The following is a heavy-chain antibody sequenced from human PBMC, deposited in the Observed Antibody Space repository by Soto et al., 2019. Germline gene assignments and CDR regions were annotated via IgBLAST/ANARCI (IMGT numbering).Heavy chain of an antibody. Sequence: QLQLQESGPGLVKPSETLSLICIVSGGSISSSDYYWGWIRQPPGKGLEWIGSIYYSGSTYYNPSLKSRVTISVDTSNNQFSLKLSSVTAADTAVYYCARHESSCWYFDYWGQGTLVTVAS. CDR1: GGSISSSDYY. J-gene: IGHJ4*02. V-gene: IGHV4-39*01. CDR3: ARHESSCWYFDY. D-gene: IGHD6-13*01. CDR2: IYYSGST.